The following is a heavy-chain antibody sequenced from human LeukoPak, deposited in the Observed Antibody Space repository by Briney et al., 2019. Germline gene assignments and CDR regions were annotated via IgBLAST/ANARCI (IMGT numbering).Heavy chain of an antibody. V-gene: IGHV4-59*01. Sequence: SETLSLTCTVSGVSISNYYWNWIRQPPGKALEWIGYVYFTGSTNYNPSLKSRVTLSIDTSKSQLSLKLSSVTAANTAVYYCARWRSSAHYWDSWGQGTLVTVSS. D-gene: IGHD3-22*01. CDR1: GVSISNYY. CDR2: VYFTGST. CDR3: ARWRSSAHYWDS. J-gene: IGHJ4*02.